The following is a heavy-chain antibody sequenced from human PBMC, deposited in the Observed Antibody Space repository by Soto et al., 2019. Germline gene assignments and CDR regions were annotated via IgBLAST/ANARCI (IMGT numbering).Heavy chain of an antibody. CDR2: INHSGST. Sequence: SETLSLTCAVYGGSFSGYYWSWIRQPPGKGLEWIGEINHSGSTNYNPSLKSRVTISVDTSKNQFSLKLSSVTAADTAVYYCARGGVCGGDCYYNWFDPLGQGTLVTVSS. CDR1: GGSFSGYY. V-gene: IGHV4-34*01. J-gene: IGHJ5*02. CDR3: ARGGVCGGDCYYNWFDP. D-gene: IGHD2-21*02.